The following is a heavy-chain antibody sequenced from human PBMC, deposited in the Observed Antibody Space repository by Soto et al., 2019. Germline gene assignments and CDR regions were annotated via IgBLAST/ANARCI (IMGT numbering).Heavy chain of an antibody. CDR2: IGSGGSPT. V-gene: IGHV3-23*01. D-gene: IGHD3-10*01. CDR3: AKGALNTYLD. Sequence: PGGSLRLSCAASEFTFSTYAMSWVRQAPGKGLEWVSSIGSGGSPTYYADSVKGRFTISRDNSKNTLYLQMNSLRAEDTAVYYCAKGALNTYLDWGQGTLVTVSS. CDR1: EFTFSTYA. J-gene: IGHJ4*02.